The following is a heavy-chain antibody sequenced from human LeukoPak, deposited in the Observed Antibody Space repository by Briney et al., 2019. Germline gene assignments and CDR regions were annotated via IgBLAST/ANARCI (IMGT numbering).Heavy chain of an antibody. CDR1: GFTFSSYS. CDR3: ARGSTMGATDAFDI. V-gene: IGHV3-48*01. J-gene: IGHJ3*02. D-gene: IGHD1-26*01. CDR2: ISSSSTI. Sequence: GGSLRLSCAASGFTFSSYSMNWVRQAPGKGLEWVSYISSSSTIYYADSVKGRFTISRDNAKNSLYLQMSSLRAEDTAVYYCARGSTMGATDAFDIWGQGTMVTVSS.